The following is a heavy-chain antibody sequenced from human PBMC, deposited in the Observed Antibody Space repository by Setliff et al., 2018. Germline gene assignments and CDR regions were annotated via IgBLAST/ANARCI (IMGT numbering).Heavy chain of an antibody. D-gene: IGHD5-18*01. J-gene: IGHJ3*02. CDR1: GGSISSGGYY. V-gene: IGHV4-39*07. CDR3: ARVPRFTDTRNAFDI. CDR2: IDQSGST. Sequence: SETLSLTCTVSGGSISSGGYYWSWIRQPPGKGLEWIGEIDQSGSTTYNPSLKGRVTISMDTSKNQFSLKLSSVTAADTAVYYCARVPRFTDTRNAFDIWGQGTMVTVSS.